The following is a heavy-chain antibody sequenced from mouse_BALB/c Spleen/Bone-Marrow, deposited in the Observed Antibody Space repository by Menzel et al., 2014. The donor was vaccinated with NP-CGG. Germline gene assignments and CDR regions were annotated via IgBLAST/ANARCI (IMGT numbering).Heavy chain of an antibody. V-gene: IGHV1-54*01. CDR3: ARYDGYFDY. D-gene: IGHD2-3*01. J-gene: IGHJ2*01. CDR1: GYAFTDYL. Sequence: VQLQQSGAELVRPGTSVKVSCKASGYAFTDYLMERLKQRPGQGLEWIGVINPGSGSTNYNEKFKDKATLTADESSSTAYMQLSSLTSDDSAVYFCARYDGYFDYWGQGTILTVSS. CDR2: INPGSGST.